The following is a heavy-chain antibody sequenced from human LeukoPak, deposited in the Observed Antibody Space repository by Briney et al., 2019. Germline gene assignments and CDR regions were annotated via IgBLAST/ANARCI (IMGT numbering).Heavy chain of an antibody. CDR3: AREDSGSYYNFYYFYMDV. Sequence: SETLSLTCTVSGGSISSSSYYWVCIRQPPGKGLEWIVSIYYSGSTYYNPSLKSRVPMSVDTSKTQFYLSLSSVTAADTAVYYCAREDSGSYYNFYYFYMDVWGKGTTVTISS. V-gene: IGHV4-39*07. D-gene: IGHD3-10*01. J-gene: IGHJ6*03. CDR1: GGSISSSSYY. CDR2: IYYSGST.